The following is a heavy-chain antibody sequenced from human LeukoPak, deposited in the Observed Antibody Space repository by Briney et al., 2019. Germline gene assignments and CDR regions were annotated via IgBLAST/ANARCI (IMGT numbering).Heavy chain of an antibody. CDR2: ISAGNGNT. Sequence: ASVKVSCKASGYTFTSYTMHWVRQAPGQRLEWMGWISAGNGNTKYSQEFQGRVTITRDTSASTAYMELRSLRSDDTAVYYCARVEYCSGGSCYENWFDPWGQGTLVTVSS. V-gene: IGHV1-3*01. J-gene: IGHJ5*02. D-gene: IGHD2-15*01. CDR1: GYTFTSYT. CDR3: ARVEYCSGGSCYENWFDP.